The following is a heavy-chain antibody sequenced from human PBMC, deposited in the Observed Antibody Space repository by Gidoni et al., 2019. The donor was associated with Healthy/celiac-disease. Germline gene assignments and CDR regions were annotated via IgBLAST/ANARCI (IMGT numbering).Heavy chain of an antibody. J-gene: IGHJ5*02. CDR3: ARGPSTVTNWFDP. Sequence: QAQLQESGPGLVKPSQTLSPTCTVPRGPISSGDYSWTWIRQPPGKGLEWTGYIYYSGSTYYNPSLKSRVTISVDTTKNQFSLKLSSVTAADTAVYYCARGPSTVTNWFDPWGQGTLVTVSS. D-gene: IGHD4-17*01. V-gene: IGHV4-30-4*01. CDR2: IYYSGST. CDR1: RGPISSGDYS.